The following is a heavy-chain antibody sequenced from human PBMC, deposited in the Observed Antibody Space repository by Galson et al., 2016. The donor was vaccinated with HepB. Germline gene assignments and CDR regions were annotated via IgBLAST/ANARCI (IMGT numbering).Heavy chain of an antibody. CDR3: ARESSGALFDS. V-gene: IGHV3-21*01. J-gene: IGHJ4*02. CDR1: DGSISSSS. CDR2: IGFSGRDR. Sequence: LSLTCTVSDGSISSSSFSWGWVRQAPGKGLEWVSSIGFSGRDRYYADSVKGRFTISRDNAEDSLFLQMNSLRAEDTALYYCARESSGALFDSWGQGTLVTVSS. D-gene: IGHD6-19*01.